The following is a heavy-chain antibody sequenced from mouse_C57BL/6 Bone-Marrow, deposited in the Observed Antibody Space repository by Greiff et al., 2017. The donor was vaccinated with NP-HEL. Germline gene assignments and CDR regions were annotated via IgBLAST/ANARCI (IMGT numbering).Heavy chain of an antibody. Sequence: QVQLQQPGAELVRPGSSVKLSCKASGYTFTSYWMDWVKQRPGQGLEWIGNIYPSDSETHYNQKFKDKATLTVDKSSSTAYMQLSSLTSEDSAVYYCARRPHLLRYWYFDVWGTGTTVTVSS. D-gene: IGHD1-1*01. CDR3: ARRPHLLRYWYFDV. CDR2: IYPSDSET. CDR1: GYTFTSYW. J-gene: IGHJ1*03. V-gene: IGHV1-61*01.